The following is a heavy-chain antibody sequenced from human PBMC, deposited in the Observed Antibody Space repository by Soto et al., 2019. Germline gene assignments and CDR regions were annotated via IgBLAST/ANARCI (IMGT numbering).Heavy chain of an antibody. CDR1: GFTFSSYG. J-gene: IGHJ4*02. V-gene: IGHV3-33*01. Sequence: PGGSLRLSCAASGFTFSSYGMHWVRQAPGKGLEWVAVIWYDGSNKYYADSVKGRFTISRDNSKNTLYLQMNSLRAEDTAVYYCARDLGFVYYGSGSYYNPIGYWGQGTLVTVSS. CDR3: ARDLGFVYYGSGSYYNPIGY. D-gene: IGHD3-10*01. CDR2: IWYDGSNK.